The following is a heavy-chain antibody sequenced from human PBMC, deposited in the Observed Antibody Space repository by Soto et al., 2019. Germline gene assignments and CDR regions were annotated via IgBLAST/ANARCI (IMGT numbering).Heavy chain of an antibody. Sequence: QVQLMQSGAEVKKPGASVKVSCKASGYTFTTYDINWVRQAPGQGLEWMGWMNPNRTNTGYAEKFQGRVTMTRDTPISTADMELSSLRYDDTAVYYCVRGGFLSHDHVIIAPATLGFDPWGQGTLVTVSS. J-gene: IGHJ5*02. D-gene: IGHD2-2*01. V-gene: IGHV1-8*01. CDR2: MNPNRTNT. CDR3: VRGGFLSHDHVIIAPATLGFDP. CDR1: GYTFTTYD.